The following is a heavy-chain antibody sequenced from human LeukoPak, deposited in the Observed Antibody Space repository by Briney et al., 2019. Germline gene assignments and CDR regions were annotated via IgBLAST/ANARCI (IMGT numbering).Heavy chain of an antibody. CDR3: ARDRIAVAGTVDS. J-gene: IGHJ4*02. Sequence: ASVKVSCKASGYTFTGYYLHWVRQAPGQGREWMGWINPNSGGTDYAQKFQGRVTMTRDTSISTAYMELSRLRSDDTAVYYCARDRIAVAGTVDSWGQGTLVTVSS. CDR1: GYTFTGYY. D-gene: IGHD6-19*01. V-gene: IGHV1-2*02. CDR2: INPNSGGT.